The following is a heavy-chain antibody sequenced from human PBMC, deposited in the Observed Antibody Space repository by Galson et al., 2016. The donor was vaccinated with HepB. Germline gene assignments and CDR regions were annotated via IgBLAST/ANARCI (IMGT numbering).Heavy chain of an antibody. J-gene: IGHJ3*02. CDR2: TSWNSGSI. D-gene: IGHD2-15*01. CDR3: ARPGYCSGSSCYVPFDI. CDR1: GFTFDVYA. Sequence: SLSLSCAASGFTFDVYAIHWVRQAPGKGLEWVSGTSWNSGSIGYADSLKGRFTISRDNAKNTLYLQMNSLRAEDTAVYYCARPGYCSGSSCYVPFDIWGQGTMATVSS. V-gene: IGHV3-9*01.